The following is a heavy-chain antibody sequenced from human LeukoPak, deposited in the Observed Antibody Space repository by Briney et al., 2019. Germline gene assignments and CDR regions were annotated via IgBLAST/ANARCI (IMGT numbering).Heavy chain of an antibody. D-gene: IGHD3-3*01. Sequence: GGSLRFSCAASGFTFSSYWMSWVRQAPGKGLEWVAKIKQDGSEKYYVDSVKGRFTISRDNAKNSLYLQMNGLRAEDTAVYYCARDKSACDAFDIWGQGTIVTVSS. J-gene: IGHJ3*02. CDR3: ARDKSACDAFDI. CDR1: GFTFSSYW. V-gene: IGHV3-7*01. CDR2: IKQDGSEK.